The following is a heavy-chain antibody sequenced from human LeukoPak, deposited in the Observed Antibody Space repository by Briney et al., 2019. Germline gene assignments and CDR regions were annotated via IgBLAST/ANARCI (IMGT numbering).Heavy chain of an antibody. D-gene: IGHD4-17*01. CDR1: GFTFSSYW. CDR3: ARVSPVTTSRDPWFDP. CDR2: IKQDGSEK. Sequence: PGGSLRLSCAASGFTFSSYWMSWVRQAPGKGLEWVANIKQDGSEKYYVDSVKGRFTISRDNAKNSLYLQMNSLRAEDTAVYYCARVSPVTTSRDPWFDPWGQGTLVTVSS. V-gene: IGHV3-7*01. J-gene: IGHJ5*02.